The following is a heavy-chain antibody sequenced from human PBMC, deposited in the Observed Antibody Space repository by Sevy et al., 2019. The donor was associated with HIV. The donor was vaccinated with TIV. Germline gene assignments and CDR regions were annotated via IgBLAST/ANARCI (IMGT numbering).Heavy chain of an antibody. J-gene: IGHJ4*01. CDR2: ISDDSRYI. D-gene: IGHD3-3*01. CDR3: ARDFTIFGVVSGIDY. CDR1: GFTFSSYA. V-gene: IGHV3-21*04. Sequence: GGSLRLSCAAAGFTFSSYAMHWVRQAPGKGLEWLSSISDDSRYIYYSDSVKGRFTISRANAKNLLFLQMNNLRVEDTAIYYCARDFTIFGVVSGIDYWGQGNLVTVSS.